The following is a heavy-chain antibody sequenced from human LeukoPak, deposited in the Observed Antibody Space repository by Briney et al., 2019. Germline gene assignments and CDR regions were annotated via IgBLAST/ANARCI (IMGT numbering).Heavy chain of an antibody. V-gene: IGHV4-59*01. CDR2: IYYSGST. CDR1: GGSISSYY. J-gene: IGHJ4*02. Sequence: PSETLSLTCTVSGGSISSYYWSWIRQPPGKGLEWIGYIYYSGSTNYNPSLKSRVTISVDTSKNQFSLKLSSVTAADTAVYYCAGMVRGVKKTFDYWGQGTLVTVSS. CDR3: AGMVRGVKKTFDY. D-gene: IGHD3-10*01.